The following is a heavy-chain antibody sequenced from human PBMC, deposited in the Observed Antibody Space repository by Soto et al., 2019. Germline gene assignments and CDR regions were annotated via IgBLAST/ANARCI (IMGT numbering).Heavy chain of an antibody. J-gene: IGHJ4*01. CDR3: ARGDTVITPFDF. Sequence: TLSLTCAVSRDSISSGGYSWSWIRQPPGKGLEWIGFIYHSGSTYYNPSLKSRVTISVDRSKNQFSLKLTSVTAADTAIYYCARGDTVITPFDFWGHGTLVIGSS. V-gene: IGHV4-30-2*01. CDR1: RDSISSGGYS. D-gene: IGHD5-18*01. CDR2: IYHSGST.